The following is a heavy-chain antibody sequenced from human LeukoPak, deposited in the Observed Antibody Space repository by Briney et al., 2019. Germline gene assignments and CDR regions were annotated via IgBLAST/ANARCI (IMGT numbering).Heavy chain of an antibody. J-gene: IGHJ4*02. Sequence: SETLSLTCTVSGGSLSGVYWNWIRQPPRQGLEWVGYVHTGGSISFNPSLRNRLTFSIDTTHNQVSLRLSSVIAADTATYYCTRRRGGFGEGEFDYWGQGTPVTVST. CDR2: VHTGGSI. D-gene: IGHD3-16*01. CDR1: GGSLSGVY. V-gene: IGHV4-4*09. CDR3: TRRRGGFGEGEFDY.